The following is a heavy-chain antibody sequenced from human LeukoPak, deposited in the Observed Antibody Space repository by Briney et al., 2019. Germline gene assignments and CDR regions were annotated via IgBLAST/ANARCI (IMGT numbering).Heavy chain of an antibody. J-gene: IGHJ3*02. CDR2: INPSGGST. V-gene: IGHV1-46*01. D-gene: IGHD3-10*01. Sequence: ASVKVSCKASGYTFTGYYVHWVRQAPGQGLEWMGIINPSGGSTSYAQKFQGRVTMTKDTSTSTVYMELSSLRSEDTAVYYRARIPYGSGSYYDAFDIWGQGTMVTVSS. CDR1: GYTFTGYY. CDR3: ARIPYGSGSYYDAFDI.